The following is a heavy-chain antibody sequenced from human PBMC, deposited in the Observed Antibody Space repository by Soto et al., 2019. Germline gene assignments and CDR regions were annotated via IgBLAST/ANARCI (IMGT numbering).Heavy chain of an antibody. J-gene: IGHJ2*01. Sequence: PGGSLRLSCAASGFTFSSYWMHWVRQAPGKGLVWVSRINSDGSSASYADSVKGRFTISRDNAKNTLYLQMNSLRAEDTAVYYCARAARPRGYFDLWGRGTLVTVSS. D-gene: IGHD6-6*01. V-gene: IGHV3-74*01. CDR2: INSDGSSA. CDR1: GFTFSSYW. CDR3: ARAARPRGYFDL.